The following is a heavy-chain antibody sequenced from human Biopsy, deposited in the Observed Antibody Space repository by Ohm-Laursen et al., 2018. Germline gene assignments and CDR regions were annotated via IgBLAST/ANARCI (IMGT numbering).Heavy chain of an antibody. V-gene: IGHV4-61*03. CDR3: ARGLNDFGGLYFPR. CDR1: GGSVSDSFHF. J-gene: IGHJ4*02. D-gene: IGHD4-23*01. CDR2: ISYTGYT. Sequence: SDTLSLTCTVSGGSVSDSFHFWSWIRQPPGKGLEWIGHISYTGYTSYNASLKSRVTISVDTSRNHFSLRLSSLTAADTAVYYCARGLNDFGGLYFPRWGQGTLLTVSS.